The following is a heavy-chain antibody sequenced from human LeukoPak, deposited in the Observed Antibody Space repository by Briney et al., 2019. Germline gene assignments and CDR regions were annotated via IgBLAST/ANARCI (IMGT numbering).Heavy chain of an antibody. V-gene: IGHV1-18*01. CDR3: ARVKGSGYFWYYYYGMDV. J-gene: IGHJ6*02. CDR1: GYTFTSYG. D-gene: IGHD3-22*01. CDR2: ISAYNGNT. Sequence: ASVKVSCKASGYTFTSYGISWVRQAPGQGLEWMGWISAYNGNTNYAQKLQGRVTMTTDTSTSTAYTELRSLRSDDTAVYYCARVKGSGYFWYYYYGMDVWGQGTTVTVSS.